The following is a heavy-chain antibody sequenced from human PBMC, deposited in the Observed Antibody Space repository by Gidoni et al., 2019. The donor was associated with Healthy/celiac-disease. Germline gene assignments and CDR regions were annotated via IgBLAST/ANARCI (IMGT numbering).Heavy chain of an antibody. D-gene: IGHD3-10*01. CDR1: GFTFSSYS. CDR3: ARAPPGSSALW. Sequence: EVQLVESGGGLLKPGGSLRLSCAASGFTFSSYSMNWVRQAPGKGLEWVSSISSSSSYIYYANSEKGRFTISRDNAKNSLYLQMNSLRAEDTAVYYCARAPPGSSALWWGQGTLVTVSS. V-gene: IGHV3-21*01. J-gene: IGHJ4*02. CDR2: ISSSSSYI.